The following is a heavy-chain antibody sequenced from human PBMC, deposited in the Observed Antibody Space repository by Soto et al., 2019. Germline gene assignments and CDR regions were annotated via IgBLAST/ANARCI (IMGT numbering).Heavy chain of an antibody. D-gene: IGHD4-17*01. CDR1: GGSISSRTYY. CDR3: ARGEPTVTTWVTTQFDP. CDR2: ISHSGST. J-gene: IGHJ5*02. Sequence: QLQLQESGPGLVKPSETLSLTCTVSGGSISSRTYYWGWIRQPPGKGLEWIGEISHSGSTNYNPSLKSRVTISVDTSKNQFSLKLSSVTAADTAVYYCARGEPTVTTWVTTQFDPWGQGTLVTVSS. V-gene: IGHV4-39*07.